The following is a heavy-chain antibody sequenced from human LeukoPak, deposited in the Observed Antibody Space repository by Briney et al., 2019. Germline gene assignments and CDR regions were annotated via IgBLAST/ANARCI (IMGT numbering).Heavy chain of an antibody. D-gene: IGHD4-11*01. Sequence: ERSLRLSCAASGFTFTGYAMHWVRQAPGKGLEWVAVISDDGSNKYYADSVKGRFTISRDNSKNTLYLQMNSLRAEDTAVFYCARENYSDYYFDYWGQGTLVTVSS. CDR1: GFTFTGYA. J-gene: IGHJ4*02. CDR3: ARENYSDYYFDY. V-gene: IGHV3-30-3*01. CDR2: ISDDGSNK.